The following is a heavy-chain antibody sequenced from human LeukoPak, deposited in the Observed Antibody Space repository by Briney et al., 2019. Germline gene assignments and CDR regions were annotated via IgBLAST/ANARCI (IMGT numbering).Heavy chain of an antibody. CDR3: ARVYYYDSGSRWGDYFDY. V-gene: IGHV3-7*01. CDR1: GFTFSIYW. CDR2: IKQDGSEK. Sequence: PGGSLRLSCAASGFTFSIYWMSWVRQAPGKGLEWLANIKQDGSEKYYVDSVKGRFTISRDNAKNSLYLQMNSLRAEDTAVYYCARVYYYDSGSRWGDYFDYWGQGTLVTVSS. J-gene: IGHJ4*02. D-gene: IGHD3-10*01.